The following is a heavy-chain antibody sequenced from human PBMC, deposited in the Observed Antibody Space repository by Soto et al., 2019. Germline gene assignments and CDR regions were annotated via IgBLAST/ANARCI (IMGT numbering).Heavy chain of an antibody. CDR3: AGYGGYSV. J-gene: IGHJ4*02. V-gene: IGHV3-53*01. D-gene: IGHD2-2*03. Sequence: EVQLVESGGGLTQPGGSLTLSCVVSGFTVGSNHVTWVRQATGKGLQWVSAIFNDGSTYYADSVKGRFTISRDTSKNAVLLQMNSLRVEATAVYFCAGYGGYSVWGQGTLVTVSS. CDR1: GFTVGSNH. CDR2: IFNDGST.